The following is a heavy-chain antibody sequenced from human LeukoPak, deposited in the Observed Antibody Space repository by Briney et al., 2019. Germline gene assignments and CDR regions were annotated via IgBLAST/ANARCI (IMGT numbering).Heavy chain of an antibody. J-gene: IGHJ6*02. CDR3: ARGPRPGYYYYYGMDV. V-gene: IGHV3-13*01. Sequence: GGSLRLSCAASGFTFSSYDMHGVRQATGKGLEWVSPIGTAGDTYYPGSVKGRFTISRENAKNSLYLQMNSLRAGDTAVYYCARGPRPGYYYYYGMDVWGQGTTVTVSS. CDR2: IGTAGDT. CDR1: GFTFSSYD.